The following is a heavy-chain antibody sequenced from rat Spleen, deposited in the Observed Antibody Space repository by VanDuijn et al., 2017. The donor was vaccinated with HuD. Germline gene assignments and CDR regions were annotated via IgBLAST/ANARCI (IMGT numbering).Heavy chain of an antibody. V-gene: IGHV5-31*01. D-gene: IGHD1-1*01. CDR2: ITNTGGST. J-gene: IGHJ3*01. Sequence: EVQLVESGGGLVQPGRSLKLSCVASGFTFNNYWMTWIRQAPGKGLEWVASITNTGGSTYYPDPVKGRFTISRDNAKSTLYLQMHSLRSEDTATYYCTRDYSGTYWGQGTLVTVSS. CDR3: TRDYSGTY. CDR1: GFTFNNYW.